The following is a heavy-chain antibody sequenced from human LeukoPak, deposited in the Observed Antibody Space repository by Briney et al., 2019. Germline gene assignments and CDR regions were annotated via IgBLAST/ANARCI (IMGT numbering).Heavy chain of an antibody. V-gene: IGHV1-18*04. CDR1: GYSFSNYG. D-gene: IGHD1-26*01. CDR3: ARVASAGVGVSMGGDH. J-gene: IGHJ4*02. CDR2: ISGYNGNT. Sequence: ASVKVSCKTSGYSFSNYGISWVRQAPGQGVGWMGWISGYNGNTNYGQKVQGRVTMTTDTSTSTAYMELRSLRSDDTAVYYCARVASAGVGVSMGGDHWGQGTLVTVSS.